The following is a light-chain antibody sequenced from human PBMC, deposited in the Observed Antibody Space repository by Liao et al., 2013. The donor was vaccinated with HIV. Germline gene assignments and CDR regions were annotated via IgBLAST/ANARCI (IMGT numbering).Light chain of an antibody. CDR2: KDS. Sequence: SYELTQPPSVSVSPGQTARITCSGDALPNQYAYWYQQKPGQAPVLLIYKDSERPSGIPERFSGSNSGTTATLTISGAQATDEADYFCQVWDSYSTFVFGTGTKVTVL. V-gene: IGLV3-25*02. J-gene: IGLJ1*01. CDR1: ALPNQY. CDR3: QVWDSYSTFV.